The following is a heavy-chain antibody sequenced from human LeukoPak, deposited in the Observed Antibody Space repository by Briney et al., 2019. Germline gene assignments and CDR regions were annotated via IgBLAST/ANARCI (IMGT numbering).Heavy chain of an antibody. D-gene: IGHD3-9*01. V-gene: IGHV3-23*01. J-gene: IGHJ4*02. Sequence: GRSLRLSCAASGFTFSSYAMHWVRQAPGKGLEWVSAISGSGDSTYYADSVKGRFIISRDNSKNTLYLQMKSLRGEDTAVYYCASAILRHFDWLLKGDYWGQGTLVTVSS. CDR3: ASAILRHFDWLLKGDY. CDR2: ISGSGDST. CDR1: GFTFSSYA.